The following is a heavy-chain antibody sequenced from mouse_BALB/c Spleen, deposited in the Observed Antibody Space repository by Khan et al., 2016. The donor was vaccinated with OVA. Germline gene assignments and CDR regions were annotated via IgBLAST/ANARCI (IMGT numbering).Heavy chain of an antibody. J-gene: IGHJ4*01. CDR1: GFIFSSYG. D-gene: IGHD1-2*01. CDR3: TRLITPTTGDYYAMDY. CDR2: ISSGGTYT. Sequence: EVELVEPGGDLLKPGRSLKFSCAASGFIFSSYGMSWVRQPPDKRLEWVATISSGGTYTSYPDSVKGRFTISRDTVKYTLPWQMSSLTAEYTARYYCTRLITPTTGDYYAMDYVAQGTSVTV. V-gene: IGHV5-6*01.